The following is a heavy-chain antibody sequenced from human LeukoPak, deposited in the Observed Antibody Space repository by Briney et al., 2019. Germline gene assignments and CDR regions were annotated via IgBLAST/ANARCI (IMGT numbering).Heavy chain of an antibody. CDR1: GGTFSSYA. CDR2: IIPIFGTA. J-gene: IGHJ2*01. Sequence: ASVKVSCKASGGTFSSYAISWVRQAPGQGLEWMGGIIPIFGTANYAQKFQGRVTITADESTSTAYMELSSLRSEDTAVYYCARDSYYDILTGLGSHRYFDLWGRGTLVTVSS. CDR3: ARDSYYDILTGLGSHRYFDL. D-gene: IGHD3-9*01. V-gene: IGHV1-69*13.